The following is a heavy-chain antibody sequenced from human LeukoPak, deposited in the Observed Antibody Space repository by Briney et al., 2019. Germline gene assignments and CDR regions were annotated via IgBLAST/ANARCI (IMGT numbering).Heavy chain of an antibody. V-gene: IGHV4-59*01. J-gene: IGHJ4*02. D-gene: IGHD4-11*01. CDR2: IYYSGST. Sequence: SETLSLTCTVSGGSISSYYWSWLRQPPGKGLEWIGYIYYSGSTNYHPSLKSRVTISVDTSKNQFSLRLTSVTAAPTAVYYCAGSRGAVSVDYWGQGTLVTVSS. CDR3: AGSRGAVSVDY. CDR1: GGSISSYY.